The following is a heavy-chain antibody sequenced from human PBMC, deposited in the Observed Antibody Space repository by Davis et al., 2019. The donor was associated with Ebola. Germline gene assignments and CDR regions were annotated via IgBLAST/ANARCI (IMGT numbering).Heavy chain of an antibody. CDR2: IWYDGSNK. V-gene: IGHV3-33*08. CDR1: GFTFSDYY. D-gene: IGHD5-12*01. CDR3: ARDSIVATYFDY. Sequence: PGGSLRLSCAASGFTFSDYYMSWIRQAPGKGLEWVAVIWYDGSNKYYADSVKGRFTISRDNSKNTLYLQMNSLRAEDTAVYYCARDSIVATYFDYWGQGTLVTVSS. J-gene: IGHJ4*02.